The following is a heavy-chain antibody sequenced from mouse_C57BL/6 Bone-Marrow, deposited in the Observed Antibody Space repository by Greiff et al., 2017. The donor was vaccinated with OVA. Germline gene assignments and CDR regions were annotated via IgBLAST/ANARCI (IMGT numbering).Heavy chain of an antibody. CDR3: ARDDGYYSMDY. V-gene: IGHV5-4*01. CDR1: GFTFSSYA. J-gene: IGHJ4*01. D-gene: IGHD2-3*01. Sequence: EVKLQESGGGLVKPGESLKLSCAASGFTFSSYAMSWVRQTPEKRLAWVATISDGGSYTYYPDNVKGRFTISRDNAKNNLYLQMSHLKSEDTARYYCARDDGYYSMDYWGQGTSVTVSS. CDR2: ISDGGSYT.